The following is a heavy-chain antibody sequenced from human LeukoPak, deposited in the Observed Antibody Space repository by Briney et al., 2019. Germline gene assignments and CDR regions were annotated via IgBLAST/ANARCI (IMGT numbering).Heavy chain of an antibody. Sequence: GGSLRLSCAASGFTFSSYEMNWFRQAPGKGLEWVSYISPSAGTIYYADSVKGRFTISRDNAKNSLYLQMNSLRAEDSAVYYCARKTVGARNWFDPWGQGTLVTVSS. V-gene: IGHV3-48*03. J-gene: IGHJ5*02. CDR1: GFTFSSYE. CDR3: ARKTVGARNWFDP. CDR2: ISPSAGTI. D-gene: IGHD1-26*01.